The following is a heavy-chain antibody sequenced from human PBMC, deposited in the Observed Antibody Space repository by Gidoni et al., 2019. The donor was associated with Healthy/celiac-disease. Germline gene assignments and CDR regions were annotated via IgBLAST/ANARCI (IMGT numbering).Heavy chain of an antibody. J-gene: IGHJ6*02. Sequence: EVQLVESGGGLVQPGRSLRPSCAASGFPFDDYAMHWVRQAPGKGLEWVSGISWNSGSIGSADSVKDRFTISRDNAKNSLYLQMNSLRAEDTALYYCSKDIGGGQYQLPYYYYYGMDVWGQGTTVTVSS. CDR2: ISWNSGSI. CDR3: SKDIGGGQYQLPYYYYYGMDV. CDR1: GFPFDDYA. D-gene: IGHD2-2*01. V-gene: IGHV3-9*01.